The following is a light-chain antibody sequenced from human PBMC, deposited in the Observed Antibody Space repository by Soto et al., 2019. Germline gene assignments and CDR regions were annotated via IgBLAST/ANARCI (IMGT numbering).Light chain of an antibody. CDR1: RSVSSN. J-gene: IGKJ2*01. Sequence: EIVMTQSPATLSVSPGERATLSCRASRSVSSNLAWYQQKPGQAPRLLMYGASTRATVIPARFSGSGSGTEFTLTISSLQSEDFAVYYCQQYNNWPPYTFGQGTKLEIK. V-gene: IGKV3-15*01. CDR2: GAS. CDR3: QQYNNWPPYT.